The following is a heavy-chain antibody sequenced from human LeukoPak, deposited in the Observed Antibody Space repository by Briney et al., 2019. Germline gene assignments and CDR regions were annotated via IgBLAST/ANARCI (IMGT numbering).Heavy chain of an antibody. V-gene: IGHV4-30-2*01. CDR2: IYHTGST. CDR3: ARDPTAAAGNPRAMDV. CDR1: GGSISSGGYS. Sequence: SQTLSLTCAVSGGSISSGGYSWSWIRQPPGKGLEWIGYIYHTGSTYYNPSLKSRVTISVDTSKNQFSLNLSSVTAADTAVYYCARDPTAAAGNPRAMDVWGQGTTVIVSS. D-gene: IGHD6-25*01. J-gene: IGHJ6*02.